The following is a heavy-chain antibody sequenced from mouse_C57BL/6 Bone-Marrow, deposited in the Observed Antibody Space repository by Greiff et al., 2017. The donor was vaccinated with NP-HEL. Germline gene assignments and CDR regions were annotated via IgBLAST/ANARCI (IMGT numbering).Heavy chain of an antibody. CDR1: GFTFSSYA. V-gene: IGHV5-4*01. Sequence: EVKLVESGGGLVKPGGSLKLSCAASGFTFSSYAMSWVRQTPEKRLEWVATISDGGSYTYYPDNVKGRFTISRDNAKNNLYLQMSQLKSEDTAMYYCARDDYDGEAGDYWGQGTTLTVSS. J-gene: IGHJ2*01. D-gene: IGHD2-4*01. CDR3: ARDDYDGEAGDY. CDR2: ISDGGSYT.